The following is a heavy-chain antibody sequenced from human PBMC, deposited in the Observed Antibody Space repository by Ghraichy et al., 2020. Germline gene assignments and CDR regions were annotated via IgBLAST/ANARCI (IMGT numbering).Heavy chain of an antibody. CDR1: GFTVSSNY. CDR3: AGHLTTGFYYGMDV. CDR2: IYSGGST. D-gene: IGHD3-9*01. Sequence: GGSLRLSCAASGFTVSSNYMSWVRQAPGKGLEWVSVIYSGGSTYYADSVKGRFTISRDNSKNTLYLQMNSLSAEDTAVYYCAGHLTTGFYYGMDVWGQGTTVTVSS. J-gene: IGHJ6*02. V-gene: IGHV3-53*01.